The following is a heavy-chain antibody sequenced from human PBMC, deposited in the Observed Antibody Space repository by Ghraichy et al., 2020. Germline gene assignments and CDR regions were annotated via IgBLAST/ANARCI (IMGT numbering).Heavy chain of an antibody. V-gene: IGHV1-69*04. CDR2: IIPILGIA. CDR3: ARDRCGGSSTSCYYYYYGMDV. J-gene: IGHJ6*02. Sequence: SVKVSCKASGGTFSSYAISWVRQAPGQGLEWMGRIIPILGIANYAQKFQGRVTITADKSTSTAYMELSSLRSEDTAVYYCARDRCGGSSTSCYYYYYGMDVWGQGTTVTVSS. D-gene: IGHD2-2*01. CDR1: GGTFSSYA.